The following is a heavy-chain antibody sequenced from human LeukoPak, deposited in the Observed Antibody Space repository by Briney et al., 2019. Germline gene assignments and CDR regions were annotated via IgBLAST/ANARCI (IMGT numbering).Heavy chain of an antibody. CDR2: INHSGST. Sequence: SETLSLTCSVSGGSISDYYWSWIRQPPGKGLEWIGEINHSGSTNYNPSLKSRVTISVDTSKNQFSLKLSSVTAADTAVYYCARGGYDSSGYYLSFFDYWGQGTLVTVSS. D-gene: IGHD3-22*01. V-gene: IGHV4-34*01. J-gene: IGHJ4*02. CDR3: ARGGYDSSGYYLSFFDY. CDR1: GGSISDYY.